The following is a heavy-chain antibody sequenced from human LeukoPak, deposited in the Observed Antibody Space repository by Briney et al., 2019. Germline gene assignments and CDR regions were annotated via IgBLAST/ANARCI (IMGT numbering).Heavy chain of an antibody. CDR1: GGSISSGSYY. V-gene: IGHV4-30-4*08. J-gene: IGHJ4*02. CDR3: ARVPRALYYFDY. CDR2: IYYSGST. D-gene: IGHD3-10*01. Sequence: PSQTLSLTCTVSGGSISSGSYYWSWIRQPPGKGLEWIGYIYYSGSTYYNPSLKSRVTISLDTSKNQFSLKLSSVTAADTAVYYCARVPRALYYFDYWGQGTLVTVSS.